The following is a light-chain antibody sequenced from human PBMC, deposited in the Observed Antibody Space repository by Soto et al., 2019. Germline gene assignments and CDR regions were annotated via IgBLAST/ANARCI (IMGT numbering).Light chain of an antibody. CDR1: SSDVGTRNF. J-gene: IGLJ1*01. Sequence: QSALTQPASVSGSPGQSITISCTGTSSDVGTRNFVSWYQQHPGKAPKLMIYQVTNRPSGVSNRFSGSKSGNTASLTISGLQAADEADYYCSSYTDSTNYVFGTGTKVTVL. V-gene: IGLV2-14*01. CDR2: QVT. CDR3: SSYTDSTNYV.